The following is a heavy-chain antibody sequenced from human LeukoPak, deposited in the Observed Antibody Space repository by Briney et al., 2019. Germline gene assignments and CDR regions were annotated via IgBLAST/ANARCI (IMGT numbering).Heavy chain of an antibody. V-gene: IGHV4-34*01. CDR1: GGSFSGYY. CDR3: ARGAYYGSGSYYNWFDP. J-gene: IGHJ5*02. D-gene: IGHD3-10*01. Sequence: PSETLSLTCAVYGGSFSGYYWSWIRQPPGKGLEWVGEINHSGSTNYNPSLKSRVTISVDTSKNQFSLKLSSVTAADTAVYYCARGAYYGSGSYYNWFDPWGQGTLVTVSS. CDR2: INHSGST.